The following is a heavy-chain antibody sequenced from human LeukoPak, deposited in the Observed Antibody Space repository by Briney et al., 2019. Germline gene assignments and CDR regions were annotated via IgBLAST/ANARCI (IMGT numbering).Heavy chain of an antibody. CDR3: ARAVAAVVNWFDP. CDR1: GYTFSGYY. J-gene: IGHJ5*02. D-gene: IGHD6-13*01. V-gene: IGHV1-2*02. Sequence: ASVTVSCKASGYTFSGYYMHWLRQAPGQGLEWMGWINPNSGDTNNAQKFQGRVTMTSDTSISTAYMELSRLRSDDTAVYYCARAVAAVVNWFDPWGQGTLVTVSS. CDR2: INPNSGDT.